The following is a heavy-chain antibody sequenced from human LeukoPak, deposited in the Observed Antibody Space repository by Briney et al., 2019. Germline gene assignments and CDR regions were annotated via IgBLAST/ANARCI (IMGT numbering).Heavy chain of an antibody. CDR3: ARDPYSGGYGAYYYYYMDV. V-gene: IGHV3-9*01. Sequence: GGSLRLSCTASGFTFDNYAIHWVRQAPGKGLEWVSGFSWSSGSIGYADSVKGRFTISRDNAKNSLYLQMNSLRDEDTAVYYCARDPYSGGYGAYYYYYMDVWGKGTTVTVSS. CDR1: GFTFDNYA. D-gene: IGHD6-19*01. CDR2: FSWSSGSI. J-gene: IGHJ6*03.